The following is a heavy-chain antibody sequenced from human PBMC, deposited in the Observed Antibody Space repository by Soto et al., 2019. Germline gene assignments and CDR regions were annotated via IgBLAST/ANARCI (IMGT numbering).Heavy chain of an antibody. CDR3: ARDRSTYGGGGTGEVKENWFDP. V-gene: IGHV4-59*01. CDR1: GGCINLYD. Sequence: SETLSLAFRVSGGCINLYDWSGIRQTPGKGLEWIGYAYYSGDTGYNPSLQSRVTMAVDTSKNQVSLKLTSVTAADTAVYYCARDRSTYGGGGTGEVKENWFDPWGQGALVTVSS. J-gene: IGHJ5*02. D-gene: IGHD2-8*01. CDR2: AYYSGDT.